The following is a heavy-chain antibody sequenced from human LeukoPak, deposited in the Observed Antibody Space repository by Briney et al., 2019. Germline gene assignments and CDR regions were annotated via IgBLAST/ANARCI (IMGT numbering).Heavy chain of an antibody. V-gene: IGHV3-23*01. CDR2: ISVSGGST. CDR1: GFTFSSYA. Sequence: GGSLRLSCADSGFTFSSYAMSWVRQAPGKGLEWVSTISVSGGSTYYADSVKGRFTISRDNSKNTLYLHMNSLRDEDTAVYYCARSNIVVVPAAPYAFDIWGQGTMVTVSS. J-gene: IGHJ3*02. CDR3: ARSNIVVVPAAPYAFDI. D-gene: IGHD2-2*01.